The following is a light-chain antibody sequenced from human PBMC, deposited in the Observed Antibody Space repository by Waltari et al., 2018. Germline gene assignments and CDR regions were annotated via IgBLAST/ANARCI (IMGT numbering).Light chain of an antibody. CDR1: QSVGSN. V-gene: IGKV3-15*01. J-gene: IGKJ2*01. CDR3: QQYNHWPPYT. CDR2: GAS. Sequence: EVVMTQFPATLSLSLGGRAALSCRASQSVGSNLAWYQQKPGQAPRLLIHGASTRATGIPDRFSGSGSGTDFTLTINSLQSEDFAIYYCQQYNHWPPYTFGQGTKLEI.